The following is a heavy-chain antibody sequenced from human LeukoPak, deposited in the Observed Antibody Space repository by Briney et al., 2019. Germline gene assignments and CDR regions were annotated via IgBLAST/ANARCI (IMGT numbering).Heavy chain of an antibody. CDR3: AKDIGSNSCLFDY. V-gene: IGHV3-9*01. J-gene: IGHJ4*02. CDR1: RFTFDDYA. Sequence: PGRSLRLSCAASRFTFDDYAMHWVRQAPGKGLEWVSGITWNSGSIGYADSVKGRFTISRDNAKNSLYLQMNSLRAEDTALYYCAKDIGSNSCLFDYWGQGTLVTVSS. CDR2: ITWNSGSI. D-gene: IGHD6-13*01.